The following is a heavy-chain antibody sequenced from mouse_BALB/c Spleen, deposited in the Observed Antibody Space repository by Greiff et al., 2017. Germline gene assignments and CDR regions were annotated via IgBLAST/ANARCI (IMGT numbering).Heavy chain of an antibody. D-gene: IGHD2-4*01. CDR2: IDPFNGGT. CDR1: GYSFTSYY. Sequence: VQLKQSGPELMKPGASVKISCKASGYSFTSYYMHWVKQSHGKSLEWIGYIDPFNGGTSYNQKFKGKATLTVDKSSSTAYMHLSSLTSEDSAVYYCARSDYDFWYFDVWGAGTTVTVSS. J-gene: IGHJ1*01. CDR3: ARSDYDFWYFDV. V-gene: IGHV1S135*01.